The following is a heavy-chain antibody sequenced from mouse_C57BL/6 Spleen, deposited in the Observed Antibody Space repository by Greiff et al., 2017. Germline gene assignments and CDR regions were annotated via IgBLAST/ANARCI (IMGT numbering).Heavy chain of an antibody. CDR1: GYTFTSYW. Sequence: QVQLQQPGAELVRPGSSVKLSCKASGYTFTSYWMDWVKQRPGQGLEWIGNIYPSDSETHYNQKFKDKATLTVDKSSSTAYMQLSSLTSEDSAVYFCASGYYSNSYYFDYWGQGTTLTVSS. J-gene: IGHJ2*01. V-gene: IGHV1-61*01. CDR3: ASGYYSNSYYFDY. D-gene: IGHD2-5*01. CDR2: IYPSDSET.